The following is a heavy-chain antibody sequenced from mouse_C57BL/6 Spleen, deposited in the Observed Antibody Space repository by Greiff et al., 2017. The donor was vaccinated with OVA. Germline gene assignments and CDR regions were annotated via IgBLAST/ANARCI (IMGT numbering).Heavy chain of an antibody. Sequence: EVKVVESGGGLVQSGRSLRLSCATSGFTFSDFYMEWVRQAPGKGLEWIAASRNKANDYTTEYSASVKGRFIVSRDTSQSILYLQMNALRAEDTAIYYCARDAHGYYGYFDVWGTGTTVTVSS. CDR2: SRNKANDYTT. V-gene: IGHV7-1*01. CDR1: GFTFSDFY. CDR3: ARDAHGYYGYFDV. J-gene: IGHJ1*03. D-gene: IGHD2-2*01.